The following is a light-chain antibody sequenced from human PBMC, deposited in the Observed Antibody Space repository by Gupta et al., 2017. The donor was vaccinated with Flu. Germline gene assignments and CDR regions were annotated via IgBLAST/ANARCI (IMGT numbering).Light chain of an antibody. Sequence: DVHLTQSPSTLSASVGDRVTITCRASHNIGSFLAWYQQKPGKAPNLLIYKASILQSGVPSRFNGGGSGTEFVLTIGSLQPDDFATYFCHHYNSFSDSFAQGTRLEI. CDR1: HNIGSF. J-gene: IGKJ2*03. CDR2: KAS. CDR3: HHYNSFSDS. V-gene: IGKV1-5*03.